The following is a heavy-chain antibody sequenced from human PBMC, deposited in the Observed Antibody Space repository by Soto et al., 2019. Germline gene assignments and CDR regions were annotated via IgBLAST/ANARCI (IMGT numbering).Heavy chain of an antibody. J-gene: IGHJ4*02. CDR1: GFPFTTYG. V-gene: IGHV3-30*03. CDR2: ISYDGSNT. CDR3: VGGQYYFDY. D-gene: IGHD3-10*01. Sequence: QVLLVESGGGVVQPGRSLRLSCVASGFPFTTYGMHWVREGPGKGLEWVAVISYDGSNTYYADSVKGRFTISRDNSKNTLYLQMNSLRTEDTALYYCVGGQYYFDYRGQGTLVTVSS.